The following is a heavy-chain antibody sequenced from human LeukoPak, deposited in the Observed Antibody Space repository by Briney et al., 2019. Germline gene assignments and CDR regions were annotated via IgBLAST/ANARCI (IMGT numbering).Heavy chain of an antibody. CDR3: AKDQSIAVAGLFDY. J-gene: IGHJ4*02. CDR2: IRYDGSNK. CDR1: GFTFSSYG. V-gene: IGHV3-30*02. Sequence: PGGSLRLSCAASGFTFSSYGMHWVRQAPGKGLEWVAFIRYDGSNKYYADSVKGRFTISRDNSKNTLYLQMNSLRAEDTAVYYCAKDQSIAVAGLFDYWGQGTLVTVSS. D-gene: IGHD6-19*01.